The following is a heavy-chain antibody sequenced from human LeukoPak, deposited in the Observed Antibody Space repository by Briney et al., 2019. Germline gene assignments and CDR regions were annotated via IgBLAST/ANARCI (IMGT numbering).Heavy chain of an antibody. CDR3: AREGGLYCSINACYYDY. J-gene: IGHJ4*02. CDR1: GFTFSSYW. D-gene: IGHD2-2*01. Sequence: PGESLRPSCAASGFTFSSYWMSWVRQAPGKGLEWVANIKKDGSEKYYVDSVKGRFTISRDNAKNSLYLQMNSLRAEDTAVYYCAREGGLYCSINACYYDYWGQGTLVTVSS. V-gene: IGHV3-7*01. CDR2: IKKDGSEK.